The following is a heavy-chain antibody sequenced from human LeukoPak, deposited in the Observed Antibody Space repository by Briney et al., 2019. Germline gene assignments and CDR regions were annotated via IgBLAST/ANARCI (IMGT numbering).Heavy chain of an antibody. Sequence: GGSLRLSCAASGFTFSSHAMSWVRQAPGKGLEWVSAISGSGGSTYYADSVKGRFTISRDNSKNTLYLQMNSLRAEDTAVYYCAKSEYYYYGMDVWGQGTTVTVSS. CDR1: GFTFSSHA. J-gene: IGHJ6*02. CDR2: ISGSGGST. D-gene: IGHD3-3*01. CDR3: AKSEYYYYGMDV. V-gene: IGHV3-23*01.